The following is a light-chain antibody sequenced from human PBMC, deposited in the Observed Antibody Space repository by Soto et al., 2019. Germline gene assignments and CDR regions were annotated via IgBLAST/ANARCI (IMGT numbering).Light chain of an antibody. J-gene: IGKJ1*01. CDR3: QHYNNWPRT. CDR1: QSVSSN. V-gene: IGKV3-15*01. CDR2: GAS. Sequence: EIVMTQSPATLSVSPGERATLSCRASQSVSSNLXWYQQKPGQAPRVLIYGASTRATGIPARFSGSRSGTEFTLTXXXXXSEDFAVYYCQHYNNWPRTFGQGTKVEIK.